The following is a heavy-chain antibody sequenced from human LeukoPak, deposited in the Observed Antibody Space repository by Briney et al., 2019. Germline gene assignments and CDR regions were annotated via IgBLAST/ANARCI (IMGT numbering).Heavy chain of an antibody. Sequence: ASVKVSCKASGGTSNSHAISWVRQAPGQGLEWMGRIIPNLGTTNRAQNFQDRVTLNADKSTTTAYMELTSLTSDDTAVYYCATTNDGGGYQWGDFFDFWGQGTLVTVSS. J-gene: IGHJ4*02. CDR3: ATTNDGGGYQWGDFFDF. CDR2: IIPNLGTT. D-gene: IGHD3-22*01. CDR1: GGTSNSHA. V-gene: IGHV1-69*04.